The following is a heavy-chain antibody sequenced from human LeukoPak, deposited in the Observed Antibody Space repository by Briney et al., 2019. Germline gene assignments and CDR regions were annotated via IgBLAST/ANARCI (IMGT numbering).Heavy chain of an antibody. V-gene: IGHV1-2*02. D-gene: IGHD3-22*01. CDR1: GYTFIGYY. CDR3: ARERMEYYDSSGYPYYYYYMDV. CDR2: INPISGVT. J-gene: IGHJ6*03. Sequence: ASVKVSCKASGYTFIGYYIHWVRQAPGQGLEWMGWINPISGVTNYAQKFQGRITMTRDTSISTAYMELNRLRSDDTAVYYCARERMEYYDSSGYPYYYYYMDVWGKGTTVTVSS.